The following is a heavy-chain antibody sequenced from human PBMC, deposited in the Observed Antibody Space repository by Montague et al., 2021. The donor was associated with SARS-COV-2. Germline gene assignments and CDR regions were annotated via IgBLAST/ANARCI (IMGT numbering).Heavy chain of an antibody. V-gene: IGHV3-21*01. J-gene: IGHJ6*02. CDR1: GFTSSSYS. CDR3: AREAYCSGGSCYSYYYYYGMDV. Sequence: YLRLSCAASGFTSSSYSMNWVRRAPGKGLEWVSSISSSSSYIYYADSVKGRFTISRDNAKNSLYLQMNSLRAEDTAVYYCAREAYCSGGSCYSYYYYYGMDVWGQGTTVTVSS. D-gene: IGHD2-15*01. CDR2: ISSSSSYI.